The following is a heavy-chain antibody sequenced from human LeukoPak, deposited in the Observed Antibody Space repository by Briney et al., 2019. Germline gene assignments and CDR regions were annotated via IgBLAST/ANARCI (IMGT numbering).Heavy chain of an antibody. CDR3: AKEGRYSSSWYYDY. D-gene: IGHD6-13*01. V-gene: IGHV3-23*01. CDR1: GFTFSSYA. J-gene: IGHJ4*02. CDR2: ISGSGGNT. Sequence: GPLRLSCAASGFTFSSYAMSWVRQAPGKGLEWVSAISGSGGNTYYADSVKGRFTISRDNSKNTLYLQMNSLRAEDAAVYYCAKEGRYSSSWYYDYWGQGTLVTVSS.